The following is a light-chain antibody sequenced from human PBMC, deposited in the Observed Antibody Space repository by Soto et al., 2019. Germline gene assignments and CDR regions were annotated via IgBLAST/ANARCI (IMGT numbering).Light chain of an antibody. V-gene: IGKV3-20*01. J-gene: IGKJ5*01. Sequence: EIMLTQSPGTLSLSPGERATLSCRASQSISSNYLAWYQQKPGQAPRLLIYVASSRASGIPDRFSGSGSGTDFTLTISKLEPEDFAVYYCQQYGSSLITFGQGTRLEIK. CDR3: QQYGSSLIT. CDR2: VAS. CDR1: QSISSNY.